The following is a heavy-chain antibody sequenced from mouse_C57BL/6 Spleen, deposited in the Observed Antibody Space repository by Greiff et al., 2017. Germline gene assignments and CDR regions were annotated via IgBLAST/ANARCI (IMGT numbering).Heavy chain of an antibody. D-gene: IGHD2-2*01. CDR2: IDPSDSYT. CDR3: ARGRDGYVDAMDY. J-gene: IGHJ4*01. V-gene: IGHV1-69*01. CDR1: GYTFTSYW. Sequence: QVQLQQPGAELVMPGASVKLSCKASGYTFTSYWLHWVKQRPGQGLEWIGEIDPSDSYTNYNQKFKGKSTLTVDKSSSTAYMQLSSLTSEDSAVYYCARGRDGYVDAMDYWGQGTSVTVSS.